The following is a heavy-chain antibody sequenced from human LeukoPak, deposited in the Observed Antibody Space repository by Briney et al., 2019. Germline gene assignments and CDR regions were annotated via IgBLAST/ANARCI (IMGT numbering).Heavy chain of an antibody. CDR1: GFTFISYS. CDR2: ISSSSSTI. Sequence: GSLRLSFAASGFTFISYSMNWVRQAPGKGREWVSYISSSSSTIYYADSVKGRFTISRDNAKNSLYLQMNSLRAEDTAVYYCARDTPSHVLRYFDWLGGRSLGGYYYYGMDVWGQGTTVTVSS. V-gene: IGHV3-48*01. D-gene: IGHD3-9*01. CDR3: ARDTPSHVLRYFDWLGGRSLGGYYYYGMDV. J-gene: IGHJ6*02.